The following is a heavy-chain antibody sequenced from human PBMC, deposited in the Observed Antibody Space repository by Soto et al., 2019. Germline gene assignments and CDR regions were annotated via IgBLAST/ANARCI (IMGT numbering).Heavy chain of an antibody. CDR2: ISSSSSTI. Sequence: GGSLRLSCAASGFTFSSYSMNWVRQAPGKGLEWVSYISSSSSTIYYADSVKGRFTISRDNTKNSLYLQMNSLRAEDTAVYYCAREAVAGTLAWFDPWGQGTLVTVSS. CDR1: GFTFSSYS. D-gene: IGHD6-19*01. J-gene: IGHJ5*02. V-gene: IGHV3-48*01. CDR3: AREAVAGTLAWFDP.